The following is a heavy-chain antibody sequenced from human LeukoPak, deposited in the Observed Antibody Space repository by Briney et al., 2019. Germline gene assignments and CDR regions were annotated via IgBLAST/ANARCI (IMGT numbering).Heavy chain of an antibody. CDR1: GFTFSSYA. Sequence: GSLRLSCAASGFTFSSYAMHWVRQAPGKGLEWVAVISYDGSNKYYADSVKGRFTISRDNSKNTLYLQMNSLRAEDTAVYYCARDSSSGSYSSAFDIWGQGTMVTVSS. CDR3: ARDSSSGSYSSAFDI. D-gene: IGHD1-26*01. J-gene: IGHJ3*02. V-gene: IGHV3-30-3*01. CDR2: ISYDGSNK.